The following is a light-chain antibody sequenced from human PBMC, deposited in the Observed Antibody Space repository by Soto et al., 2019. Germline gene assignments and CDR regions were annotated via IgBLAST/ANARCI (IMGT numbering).Light chain of an antibody. CDR2: GAS. J-gene: IGKJ1*01. CDR1: QSVTNSF. V-gene: IGKV3-20*01. Sequence: EIVLAQSPGTLSLSPGERATLSCRASQSVTNSFLAWYQQKPGQAPRLLIYGASRRATGIPDRFSGSGSGTDFTLTISRLQPEDFAMYYCQQYDSSSITFGQGTKVDIK. CDR3: QQYDSSSIT.